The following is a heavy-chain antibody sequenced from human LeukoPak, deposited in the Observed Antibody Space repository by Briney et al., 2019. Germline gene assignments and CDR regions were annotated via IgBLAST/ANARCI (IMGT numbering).Heavy chain of an antibody. Sequence: SETLSLTCTVSGGSISSYYWSWIRQPPGKGLEWIGYIYYSGSTNYNPSLKSRVTISVDTSKNQFSLKLSSVTAADTAVYYCAGVLDLGAFDIWGQGTMVTVSS. V-gene: IGHV4-59*01. CDR1: GGSISSYY. CDR3: AGVLDLGAFDI. CDR2: IYYSGST. J-gene: IGHJ3*02. D-gene: IGHD3-16*01.